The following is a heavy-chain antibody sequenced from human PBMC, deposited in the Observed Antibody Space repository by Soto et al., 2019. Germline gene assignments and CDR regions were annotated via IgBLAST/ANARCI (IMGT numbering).Heavy chain of an antibody. J-gene: IGHJ6*02. CDR3: ARVLTMVNYYYYGMDV. CDR2: ITHSGST. CDR1: GGSFSGYY. Sequence: SETLSLTCAVYGGSFSGYYWSWIRQPPGKGLEWIGEITHSGSTNYNPSLKSRLTISVDTSKNQFSLKLSSVTAADTAVYYCARVLTMVNYYYYGMDVWGQGTTVTVSS. D-gene: IGHD4-17*01. V-gene: IGHV4-34*01.